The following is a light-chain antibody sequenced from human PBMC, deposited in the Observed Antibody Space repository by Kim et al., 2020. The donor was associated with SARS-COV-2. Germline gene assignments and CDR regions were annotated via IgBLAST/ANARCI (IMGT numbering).Light chain of an antibody. CDR2: GKN. CDR1: SLRNYY. J-gene: IGLJ1*01. Sequence: SSELTQDPAVSVALGQTIRITCQGDSLRNYYPSWYQQKPGQAPVLVIYGKNNRPSGIPDRFSGSISGTPASLTITGAQAEDEADYYCNSRDSSGNRYVFGTGTQLTVL. V-gene: IGLV3-19*01. CDR3: NSRDSSGNRYV.